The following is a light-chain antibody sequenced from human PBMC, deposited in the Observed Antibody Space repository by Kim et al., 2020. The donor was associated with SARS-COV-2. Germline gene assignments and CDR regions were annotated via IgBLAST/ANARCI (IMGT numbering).Light chain of an antibody. J-gene: IGLJ3*02. V-gene: IGLV1-44*01. Sequence: GHRVTSSCSGRSANIGSIPVSWSHQLTGTAPQLLFFSNSHRPSGVPDRFSGSRSGTSASLAISGVQSEDEADYYCAVWDDSLNGPVFGRGTKLTV. CDR3: AVWDDSLNGPV. CDR2: SNS. CDR1: SANIGSIP.